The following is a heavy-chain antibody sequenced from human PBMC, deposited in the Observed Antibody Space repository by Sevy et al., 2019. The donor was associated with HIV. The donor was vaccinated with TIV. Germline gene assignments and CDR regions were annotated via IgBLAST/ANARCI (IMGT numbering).Heavy chain of an antibody. Sequence: GGSLRLSCAASGFTFSSFAMSWVRQAPGKGLEWVSAIIGSGGSTNYADSVKGRFTISRDNSKNTLYLQMNSLRGEDTAVYYCAKGWIWSPPTWFDPWGQGTLVTVSS. CDR1: GFTFSSFA. D-gene: IGHD3-3*01. J-gene: IGHJ5*02. CDR3: AKGWIWSPPTWFDP. CDR2: IIGSGGST. V-gene: IGHV3-23*01.